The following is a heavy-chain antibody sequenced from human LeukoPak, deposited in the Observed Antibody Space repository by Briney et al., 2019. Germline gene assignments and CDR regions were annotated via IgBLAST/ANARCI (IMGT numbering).Heavy chain of an antibody. D-gene: IGHD5-12*01. CDR1: GFTVSSNY. V-gene: IGHV3-53*01. CDR3: AKDGAWLRFDD. J-gene: IGHJ4*02. Sequence: GGSLRLSCAASGFTVSSNYMSWVRQAPGKGLEWVSVTYSNGRTYYADSVKGRFTISRDISKNTLYLQMNSLRAEDTAVYYCAKDGAWLRFDDWGQGILVTVSS. CDR2: TYSNGRT.